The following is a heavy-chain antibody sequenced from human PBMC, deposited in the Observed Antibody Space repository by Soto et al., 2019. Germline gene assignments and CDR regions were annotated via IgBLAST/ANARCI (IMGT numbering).Heavy chain of an antibody. CDR3: AREGIAVAGTLYYFDY. D-gene: IGHD6-19*01. CDR2: IIPIFGTA. Sequence: GASVKVSCKASGGTFSSYAISWVRQAPGQGLEWMGGIIPIFGTANHAQKFQGRVTITADESTSTAYMELSSLRSEDTAVYYCAREGIAVAGTLYYFDYWGQGTLVTVSS. CDR1: GGTFSSYA. V-gene: IGHV1-69*13. J-gene: IGHJ4*02.